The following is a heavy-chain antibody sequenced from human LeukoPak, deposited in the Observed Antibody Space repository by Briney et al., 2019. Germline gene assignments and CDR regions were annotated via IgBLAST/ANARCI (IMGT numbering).Heavy chain of an antibody. CDR1: GFIFSDYY. V-gene: IGHV3-11*04. D-gene: IGHD3-10*02. CDR2: ISGSDKII. CDR3: AELGITTIGGV. J-gene: IGHJ6*04. Sequence: GGSLRLSCAASGFIFSDYYMSWIRQAPGKGLEWVSYISGSDKIIYYVDSVKGRFTISRDNAKNSLYLQMNRLRAEDTAVYYCAELGITTIGGVWGKGTTVTISS.